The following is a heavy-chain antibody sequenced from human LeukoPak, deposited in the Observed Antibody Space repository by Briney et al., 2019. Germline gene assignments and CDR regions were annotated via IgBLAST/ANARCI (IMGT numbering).Heavy chain of an antibody. CDR2: IGYEGVHK. J-gene: IGHJ4*02. CDR1: GFTFNNFG. Sequence: RPGGSLILSCAASGFTFNNFGMHWVRQAPGKGLEWVSFIGYEGVHKYYADSVKGRFTISKDNSKATLYLQMNSLRPEDTAVYYCAKDLHGGYSSDYWGQGTLVTVFS. CDR3: AKDLHGGYSSDY. V-gene: IGHV3-30*02. D-gene: IGHD4-23*01.